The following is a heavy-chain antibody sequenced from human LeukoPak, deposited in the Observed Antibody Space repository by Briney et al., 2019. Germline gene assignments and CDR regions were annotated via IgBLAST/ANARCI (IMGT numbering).Heavy chain of an antibody. J-gene: IGHJ4*02. CDR2: IYHSGST. V-gene: IGHV4-38-2*02. CDR3: ATQTRITIFGVETWTFDY. Sequence: SETLSLTCTVSGYSISSDYYWGWIRQPPGKGLEWIGSIYHSGSTYYNPSLKSRVTISVDTSKTHLYLKLRSVTAADTAVYYCATQTRITIFGVETWTFDYWGQGTLVSVAS. D-gene: IGHD3-3*01. CDR1: GYSISSDYY.